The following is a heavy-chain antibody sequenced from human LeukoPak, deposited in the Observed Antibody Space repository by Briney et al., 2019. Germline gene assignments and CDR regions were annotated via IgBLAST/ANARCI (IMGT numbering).Heavy chain of an antibody. J-gene: IGHJ1*01. Sequence: PGASVKVSRKASGGTFSSYAISWVRQAPGQGLEWMGGIIPIFGTANYAQKFQGRVTITADESTSTAYMELSSLRSEDTAVYYCARDGDYGDYAEYFQHWGQGTLVTVSS. V-gene: IGHV1-69*13. CDR1: GGTFSSYA. CDR3: ARDGDYGDYAEYFQH. CDR2: IIPIFGTA. D-gene: IGHD4-17*01.